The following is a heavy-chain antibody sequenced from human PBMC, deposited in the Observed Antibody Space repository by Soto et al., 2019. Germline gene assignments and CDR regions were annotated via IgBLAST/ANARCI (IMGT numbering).Heavy chain of an antibody. D-gene: IGHD1-7*01. CDR3: ARDRNYGDSSYGMDG. J-gene: IGHJ6*01. Sequence: PVGSLRLSCAASGFTFSSYGMHWVRHAPGKGLEWVAVIWYDGSNKYYADSVKGRFTISRDNSKNTLYLQMNSLRAEDTAVYYCARDRNYGDSSYGMDGWGQATTVTVSS. V-gene: IGHV3-33*01. CDR1: GFTFSSYG. CDR2: IWYDGSNK.